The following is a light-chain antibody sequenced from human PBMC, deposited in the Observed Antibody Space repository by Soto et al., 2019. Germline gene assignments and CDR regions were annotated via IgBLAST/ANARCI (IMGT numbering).Light chain of an antibody. J-gene: IGKJ1*01. V-gene: IGKV3-15*01. CDR2: GAS. CDR1: QSVSSN. CDR3: QQYNNWPPWT. Sequence: EIVMTQSPATLSVSPGERATLSCRASQSVSSNLAWYQQKPGQAPRLLIYGASTRTTAIPVRFCGSGSGKEFTLPISSLQDEDFAVYYCQQYNNWPPWTFGRGTKVEIK.